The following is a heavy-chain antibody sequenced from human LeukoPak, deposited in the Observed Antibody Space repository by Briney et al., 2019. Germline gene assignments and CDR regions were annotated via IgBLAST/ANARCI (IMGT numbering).Heavy chain of an antibody. CDR2: ISNDGNNK. CDR1: GFPFSTYG. D-gene: IGHD2-8*02. V-gene: IGHV3-30*18. J-gene: IGHJ4*02. Sequence: AGSLRLSCAASGFPFSTYGMHWVRQAPGKGLEWVAAISNDGNNKFYADSVKGRFTISRDNPKNTMNLQMNSLRAEDTAVYYCAKGGGVIGRSYYFDYWGQGTLVTVSS. CDR3: AKGGGVIGRSYYFDY.